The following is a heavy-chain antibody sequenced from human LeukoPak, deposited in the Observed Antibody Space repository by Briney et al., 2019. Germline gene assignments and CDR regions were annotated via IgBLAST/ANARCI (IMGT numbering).Heavy chain of an antibody. Sequence: PGGSLRLSCAASGFTFSTYAMHWVRQAPGKGLESVSGITSNGGSTYYANSVKGRFTISRDNSKSTLYLQMGSLRAEDMAVYYCARDYQGWFDPWGQGTLVTVSS. CDR3: ARDYQGWFDP. J-gene: IGHJ5*02. V-gene: IGHV3-64*01. CDR1: GFTFSTYA. D-gene: IGHD3-16*02. CDR2: ITSNGGST.